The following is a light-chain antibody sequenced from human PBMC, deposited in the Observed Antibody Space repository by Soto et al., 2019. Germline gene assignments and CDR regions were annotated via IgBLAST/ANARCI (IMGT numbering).Light chain of an antibody. CDR3: QYYDNSLSAWV. V-gene: IGLV1-40*01. Sequence: QSVLTQPPSVSGAPGQRVTISCTGSSSNIGAGWPVHWVHQLPGTAPKLLIYDNNNRPSGVPDRFSGSKSGTSASLDITGLQAEDDADYYCQYYDNSLSAWVFGGGTKLTVL. CDR2: DNN. CDR1: SSNIGAGWP. J-gene: IGLJ3*02.